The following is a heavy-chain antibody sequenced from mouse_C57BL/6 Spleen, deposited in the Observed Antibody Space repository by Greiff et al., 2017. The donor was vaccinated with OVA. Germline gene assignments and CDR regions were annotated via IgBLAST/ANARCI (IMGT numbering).Heavy chain of an antibody. D-gene: IGHD4-1*01. CDR1: GYTFTSYW. Sequence: QVQLQQPGAELVMPGASVKLSCKASGYTFTSYWMHWVKQRPGQGLEWIGEIDPSDSYTNYNQKFKGKSTLTVDKSSSTAYMQLSSLTSEDSAVYDCARSSLGRGYYAMDYWGQGTSVTVSS. V-gene: IGHV1-69*01. CDR3: ARSSLGRGYYAMDY. J-gene: IGHJ4*01. CDR2: IDPSDSYT.